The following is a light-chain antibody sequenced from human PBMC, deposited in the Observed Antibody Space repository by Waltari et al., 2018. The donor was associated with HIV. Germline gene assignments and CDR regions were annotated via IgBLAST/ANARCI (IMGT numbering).Light chain of an antibody. CDR1: SSDVGSFNF. CDR2: DVS. J-gene: IGLJ2*01. V-gene: IGLV2-23*02. CDR3: CSYANSSDV. Sequence: QSALTQPASMSGSPGQSITISCTGTSSDVGSFNFFSWYQQHPGKAPKVITYDVSKRPSGVSNRFSGSKSGNTASLTISGLQAEDEADYYCCSYANSSDVFGGGTKVTVL.